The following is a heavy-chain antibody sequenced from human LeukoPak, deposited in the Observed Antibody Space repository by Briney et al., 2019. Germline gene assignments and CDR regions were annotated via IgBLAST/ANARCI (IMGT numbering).Heavy chain of an antibody. D-gene: IGHD3-9*01. J-gene: IGHJ4*02. V-gene: IGHV3-23*01. CDR1: GITLSNYG. Sequence: GGSLRLSCAVSGITLSNYGMSWVRQAPGKGLEWVAGISGSAGGTIYAASVKGRFTISRDNPKNTLYLQMNTLRAEDSAVYYCATDLGSTTLDYWGQGTLVTVSS. CDR2: ISGSAGGT. CDR3: ATDLGSTTLDY.